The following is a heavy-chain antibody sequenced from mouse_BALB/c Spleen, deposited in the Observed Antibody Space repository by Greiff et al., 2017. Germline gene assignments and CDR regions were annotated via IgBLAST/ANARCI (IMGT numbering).Heavy chain of an antibody. D-gene: IGHD2-4*01. J-gene: IGHJ2*01. CDR3: ARYEGDYDPDYFDY. CDR2: ISYSGST. V-gene: IGHV3-8*02. Sequence: EVKLQESGPSLVKPSQTLSLTCSVTGDSITSGYWNWIRKFPGNKLEYMGYISYSGSTYYNPSLKSRISITRDTSKNQYYLQLNSVTTEDTATYYCARYEGDYDPDYFDYWGQGTTLTVSS. CDR1: GDSITSGY.